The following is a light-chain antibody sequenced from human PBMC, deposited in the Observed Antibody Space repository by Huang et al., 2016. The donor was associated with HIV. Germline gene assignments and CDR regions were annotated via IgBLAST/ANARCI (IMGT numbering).Light chain of an antibody. J-gene: IGKJ1*01. CDR3: LQYYSVPQT. CDR1: QTVLYSLNKKSY. Sequence: DIVMTQSPDSLAVSPGERATINCKSSQTVLYSLNKKSYLAWFQQKPGRPPKFLIYWATTRESGVPDRFSGSGSGTDFTLTINNLQAEDVAVYFCLQYYSVPQTFGHGTKVEIK. V-gene: IGKV4-1*01. CDR2: WAT.